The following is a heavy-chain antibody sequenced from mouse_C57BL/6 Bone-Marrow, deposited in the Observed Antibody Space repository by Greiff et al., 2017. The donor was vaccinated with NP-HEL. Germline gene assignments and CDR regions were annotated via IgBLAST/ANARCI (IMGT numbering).Heavy chain of an antibody. V-gene: IGHV1-72*01. CDR2: IDPNSGGT. Sequence: VQLQQPGAELVKPGASVKLSCKASGYTFTNYWMHWVKQRPGRGLEWIGRIDPNSGGTKYNEKFKSKATLTVDKPSSTAYMPLSSLTSEDAAVDYCARYYYGSGYFDYWGQGNALTVS. J-gene: IGHJ2*01. D-gene: IGHD1-1*01. CDR3: ARYYYGSGYFDY. CDR1: GYTFTNYW.